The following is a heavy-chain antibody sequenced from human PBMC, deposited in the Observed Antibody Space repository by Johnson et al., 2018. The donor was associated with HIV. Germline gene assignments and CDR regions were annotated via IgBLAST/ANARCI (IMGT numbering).Heavy chain of an antibody. J-gene: IGHJ3*02. CDR1: GFTFSTYA. D-gene: IGHD1-7*01. CDR2: ISGSGGTI. CDR3: ARRGNWNYLKSAFDI. Sequence: VQLVESGGGLVQPGRSLRLSCAASGFTFSTYAMHWVRQAPGKGLEWVSAISGSGGTIYYADSVKGRFTISRDNAKNSLYLQMNSLRAEDTAVYHCARRGNWNYLKSAFDIWGQGTMVTVSS. V-gene: IGHV3-48*04.